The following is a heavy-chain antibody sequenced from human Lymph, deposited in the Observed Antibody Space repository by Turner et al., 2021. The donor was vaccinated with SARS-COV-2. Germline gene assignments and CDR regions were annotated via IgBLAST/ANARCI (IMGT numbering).Heavy chain of an antibody. CDR1: GYTFTGYY. V-gene: IGHV1-2*02. D-gene: IGHD3-3*01. J-gene: IGHJ6*02. Sequence: QVQLVQSGAEVKKPGASVKVSCKASGYTFTGYYMHWVRQAPGQGLEWMGWIKPNSGGTIYAQKFQDRVTMTRDTSISTAYMELSRLRSDDTAVYYCARDVERYNDFWSGYSGGYGLDVWGQGTTVTVSS. CDR3: ARDVERYNDFWSGYSGGYGLDV. CDR2: IKPNSGGT.